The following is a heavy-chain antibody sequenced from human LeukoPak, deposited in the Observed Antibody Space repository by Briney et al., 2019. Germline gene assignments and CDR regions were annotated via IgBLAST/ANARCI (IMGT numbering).Heavy chain of an antibody. CDR1: GFTFSSYW. D-gene: IGHD3-9*01. CDR2: IKQDGSEE. CDR3: ARDGLYDISTGYYKAYYFDY. J-gene: IGHJ4*02. Sequence: GGSLRLSCAASGFTFSSYWMSWVRQAPGKGLEWVANIKQDGSEEYYVDSVKGRFTISRDNAKNSLYLQMNSLRAEDTAVYYCARDGLYDISTGYYKAYYFDYWGQGTLVTVSS. V-gene: IGHV3-7*01.